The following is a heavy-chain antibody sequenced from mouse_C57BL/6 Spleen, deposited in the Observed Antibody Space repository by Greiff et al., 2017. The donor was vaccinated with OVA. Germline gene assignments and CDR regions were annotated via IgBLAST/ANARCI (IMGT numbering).Heavy chain of an antibody. J-gene: IGHJ2*01. D-gene: IGHD1-2*01. CDR1: GYAFSSYW. Sequence: VKLQESGAELVKPGASVKISCKASGYAFSSYWMNWVKQRPGKGLEWIGQIYPGDGDTNYNGKFKGKATLTADKSSSTAYMQLSSLTSEDSAVYFCARMTTASFDYWAKAPLSQSPQ. CDR2: IYPGDGDT. CDR3: ARMTTASFDY. V-gene: IGHV1-80*01.